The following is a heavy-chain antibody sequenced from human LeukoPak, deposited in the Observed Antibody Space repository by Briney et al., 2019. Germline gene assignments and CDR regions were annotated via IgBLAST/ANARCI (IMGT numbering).Heavy chain of an antibody. CDR3: ARGVGNLDY. CDR1: GGSITSYY. V-gene: IGHV4-59*01. D-gene: IGHD7-27*01. CDR2: IYYSGST. J-gene: IGHJ4*02. Sequence: SETLSPTCAVSGGSITSYYWSWIRQPPGKGLEWIGNIYYSGSTNYSPSLKSRVTISVDTSKNQFSLKLSSVTAADTAVYYCARGVGNLDYWGQGTLVTVSS.